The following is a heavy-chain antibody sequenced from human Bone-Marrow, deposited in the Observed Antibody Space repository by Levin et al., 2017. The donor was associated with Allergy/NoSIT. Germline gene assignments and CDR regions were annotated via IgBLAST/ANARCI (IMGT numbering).Heavy chain of an antibody. Sequence: GGSLRLSCAASGFTFSDYYMSWIRQAPGKGLEWVSFISSSSSYTKYADSVKGRFTISRDNAKNSLYLQMSSLRVEDTAVYYCARGSRLPDYWGQGILVTVSS. CDR3: ARGSRLPDY. J-gene: IGHJ4*02. V-gene: IGHV3-11*06. CDR1: GFTFSDYY. CDR2: ISSSSSYT. D-gene: IGHD6-25*01.